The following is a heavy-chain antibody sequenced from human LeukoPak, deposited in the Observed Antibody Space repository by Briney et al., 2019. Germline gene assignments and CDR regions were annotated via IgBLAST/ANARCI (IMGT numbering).Heavy chain of an antibody. V-gene: IGHV3-30-3*01. CDR3: ARDRYDILTGYYIDAFDI. J-gene: IGHJ3*02. CDR1: GFTFSNYA. D-gene: IGHD3-9*01. Sequence: GRSLRLSCAASGFTFSNYAMHWVRQAPGKGLEWVAVISYDGSNKYYADSVKGRFTISRDNSKNTLYLQMNSLRAEDTAVYYCARDRYDILTGYYIDAFDIWGQGTMVTVSS. CDR2: ISYDGSNK.